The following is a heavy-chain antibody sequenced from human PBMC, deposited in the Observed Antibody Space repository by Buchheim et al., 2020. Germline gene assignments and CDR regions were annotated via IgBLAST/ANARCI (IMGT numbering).Heavy chain of an antibody. CDR3: ARVFYYDSSGYYSPASYYYGMDV. Sequence: QVQLQESGPGLVKPSETLSLTCTVSGGSISSYYWSWIRQPPGKGLEWIGYIYYSGSTNYNPSLKSRVTISVDTSKNQFSRKLSSVTAADTAVYYCARVFYYDSSGYYSPASYYYGMDVWGQGTT. CDR2: IYYSGST. CDR1: GGSISSYY. D-gene: IGHD3-22*01. J-gene: IGHJ6*02. V-gene: IGHV4-59*01.